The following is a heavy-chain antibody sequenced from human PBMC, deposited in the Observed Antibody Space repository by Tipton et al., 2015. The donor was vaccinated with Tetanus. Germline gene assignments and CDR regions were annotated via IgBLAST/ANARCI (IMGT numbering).Heavy chain of an antibody. CDR2: IYSSGST. D-gene: IGHD1-26*01. Sequence: GLVKPSQTLSLTCTVSGVSISGGRYYWSWIRQRPGKGLEWIGDIYSSGSTYTDPSLKGRVTISVDTAKNQFSLRLNSGTAADPAVYYCARDQARGARGWNYFDFWGLGTLVTVSS. V-gene: IGHV4-31*03. CDR1: GVSISGGRYY. J-gene: IGHJ4*02. CDR3: ARDQARGARGWNYFDF.